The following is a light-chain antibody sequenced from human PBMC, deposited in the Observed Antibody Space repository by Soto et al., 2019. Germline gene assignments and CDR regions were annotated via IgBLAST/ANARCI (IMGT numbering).Light chain of an antibody. CDR3: QTWGTGIHVV. CDR1: SGHSSYA. Sequence: QSVLTQSPSASASLGASVKLTCTLSSGHSSYAIAWHQQQPEKGPRYLMKLNSDGSHNKGDGIPDRFSGSSSGAERYLTISSLQSEDEADYYCQTWGTGIHVVFGGGTKVTVL. J-gene: IGLJ2*01. V-gene: IGLV4-69*01. CDR2: LNSDGSH.